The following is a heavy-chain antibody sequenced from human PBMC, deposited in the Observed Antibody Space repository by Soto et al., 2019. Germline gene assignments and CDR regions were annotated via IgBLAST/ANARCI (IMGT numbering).Heavy chain of an antibody. CDR1: GFSLSTTAEG. D-gene: IGHD2-2*01. CDR2: IYWDDDE. J-gene: IGHJ4*02. CDR3: AHGSGSSADCSPDPNLGY. Sequence: QITLKESGPSLVKPTQTLTLTCTFSGFSLSTTAEGVGWIRQPPGKALEWLALIYWDDDERYSPSLKSRLTTSNDTSKNQAVLTSTNVHPVDTATYFCAHGSGSSADCSPDPNLGYWGQGILVTVSS. V-gene: IGHV2-5*02.